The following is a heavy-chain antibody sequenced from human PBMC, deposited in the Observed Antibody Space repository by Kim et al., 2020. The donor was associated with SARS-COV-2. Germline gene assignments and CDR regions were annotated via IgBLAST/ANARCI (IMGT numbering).Heavy chain of an antibody. CDR3: ARDRRGYSGYYNWFDP. V-gene: IGHV6-1*01. Sequence: SVKSRITITPDTSKNQFSLQLNSVTPEDTAVYYCARDRRGYSGYYNWFDPWGQGTLVTVSS. J-gene: IGHJ5*02. D-gene: IGHD5-12*01.